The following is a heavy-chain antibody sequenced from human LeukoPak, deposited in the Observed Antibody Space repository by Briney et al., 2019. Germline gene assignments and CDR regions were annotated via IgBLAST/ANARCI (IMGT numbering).Heavy chain of an antibody. CDR1: GFTFSRYT. CDR2: ISGDSKYI. J-gene: IGHJ4*02. D-gene: IGHD2-2*01. V-gene: IGHV3-21*01. Sequence: GGSLRLSCAGSGFTFSRYTFNWVRQAPGRGLEWVSAISGDSKYIYYTDSVKGRFTISRDNARNSVYLQMNSLRAEDTAVYFCAKDRNIGPATYYFDYWGQGALVTVSS. CDR3: AKDRNIGPATYYFDY.